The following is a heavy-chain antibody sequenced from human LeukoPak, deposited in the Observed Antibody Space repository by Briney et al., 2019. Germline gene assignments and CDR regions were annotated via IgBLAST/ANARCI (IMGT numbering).Heavy chain of an antibody. CDR1: GGSISSSSYY. Sequence: SETLSLTCTVSGGSISSSSYYWGWIRQPPGKGLEWIGGIYYSGSTYYNPSLKSRVTISVDTSKNQFSLKLSSVTAADTAVYYCARQVTGSFRRFDPWGQGTPVTVSS. CDR3: ARQVTGSFRRFDP. CDR2: IYYSGST. J-gene: IGHJ5*02. D-gene: IGHD1-20*01. V-gene: IGHV4-39*01.